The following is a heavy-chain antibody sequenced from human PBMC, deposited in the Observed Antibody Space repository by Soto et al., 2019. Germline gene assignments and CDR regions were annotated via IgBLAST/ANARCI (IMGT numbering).Heavy chain of an antibody. V-gene: IGHV4-59*01. J-gene: IGHJ4*02. CDR1: GGSMSGYY. CDR2: VYYTGST. CDR3: ARSIAVPSSHIDH. D-gene: IGHD6-6*01. Sequence: SETLSLTCRVSGGSMSGYYWSWIRQAPGKGLEWIGYVYYTGSTSYNPSLQSRVTISVDTSNKQFSLSLRLVTATDTAVYFCARSIAVPSSHIDHWGQGIRVTVSS.